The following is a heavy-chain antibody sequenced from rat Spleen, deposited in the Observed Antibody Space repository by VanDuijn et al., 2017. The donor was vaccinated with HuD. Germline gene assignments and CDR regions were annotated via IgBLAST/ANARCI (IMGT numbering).Heavy chain of an antibody. D-gene: IGHD1-11*01. Sequence: EVQLVESGGGLVQPGRSLKLSCAASGFTFSSFAMAWVRQAPGKGLEWVASISYEGSSTYYGDSVKGRFTISRDNAKSTLYLQMNSLRSEDTATYYCASANYGGYRGYFDYWGQGVMVTVSS. CDR1: GFTFSSFA. J-gene: IGHJ2*01. V-gene: IGHV5-22*01. CDR3: ASANYGGYRGYFDY. CDR2: ISYEGSST.